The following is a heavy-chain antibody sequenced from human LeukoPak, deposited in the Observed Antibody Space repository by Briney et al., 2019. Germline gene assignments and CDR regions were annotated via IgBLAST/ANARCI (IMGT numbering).Heavy chain of an antibody. J-gene: IGHJ5*02. V-gene: IGHV4-30-4*01. CDR1: GGSISSGDYC. Sequence: SQTLSPTCTVAGGSISSGDYCWSWIREPPGKGLQWIAYMYYSGSTYYNPSLKSRVTMSADTSKIQLSLKLSSVTAADTAVYYCARPYYYDSRIDPWGQGMLVTVSS. CDR2: MYYSGST. D-gene: IGHD3-22*01. CDR3: ARPYYYDSRIDP.